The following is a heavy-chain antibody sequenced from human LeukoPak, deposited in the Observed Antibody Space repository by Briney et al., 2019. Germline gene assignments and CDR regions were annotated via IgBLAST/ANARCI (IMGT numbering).Heavy chain of an antibody. V-gene: IGHV3-23*01. CDR2: ISGSGGST. J-gene: IGHJ3*02. Sequence: GGSLRLSCAASGFTFSSYAMSWVRQAPGKGLEWVSAISGSGGSTYYADSVKGRFTISRDNSKNTLYLKMNSLRAEDTAVYYCAKEWNAYCGGDCYWDDAFDIWGQGTMVTVSS. D-gene: IGHD2-21*02. CDR3: AKEWNAYCGGDCYWDDAFDI. CDR1: GFTFSSYA.